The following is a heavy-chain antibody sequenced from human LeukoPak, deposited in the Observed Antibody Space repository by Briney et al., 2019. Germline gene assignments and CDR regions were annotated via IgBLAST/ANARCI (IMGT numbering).Heavy chain of an antibody. J-gene: IGHJ4*02. CDR2: TGTAGDT. CDR3: ARQNRNGFDY. Sequence: PGGSLRLSCAASAFTFSTYDFHWVRQTTGKGLEWVSATGTAGDTWYSGSVKGRFTISRENAKSSMYLQMNSLRAGDTAVYYCARQNRNGFDYWGQGTLVTVSS. CDR1: AFTFSTYD. D-gene: IGHD2-8*01. V-gene: IGHV3-13*01.